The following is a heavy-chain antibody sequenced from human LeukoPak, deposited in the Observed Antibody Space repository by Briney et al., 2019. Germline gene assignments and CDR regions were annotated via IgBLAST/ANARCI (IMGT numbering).Heavy chain of an antibody. CDR1: GFTFSSYG. CDR3: ARDRDLFDY. Sequence: GGSLRLSCAASGFTFSSYGMHWVRQAPGKGLEWVAFIRNDGSDKYYADSVKGRFTISRDYSENTLYLQMNSLRAEDTAVYYCARDRDLFDYWGQGTLVTVSS. CDR2: IRNDGSDK. J-gene: IGHJ4*02. D-gene: IGHD2-21*02. V-gene: IGHV3-30*02.